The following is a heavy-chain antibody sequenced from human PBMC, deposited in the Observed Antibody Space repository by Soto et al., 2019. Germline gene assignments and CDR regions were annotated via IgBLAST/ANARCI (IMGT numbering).Heavy chain of an antibody. J-gene: IGHJ4*02. V-gene: IGHV4-34*01. Sequence: PSETLSLTCAVYGGSFSGYYWSWIRQPPGKGLEWIGEINHSGSTNYNPSLKSRVTISVDTSKNQFSLKLSSVTAADTAVYYCARANDYATLSYFDYWGQGTLVTVSS. CDR1: GGSFSGYY. D-gene: IGHD4-17*01. CDR3: ARANDYATLSYFDY. CDR2: INHSGST.